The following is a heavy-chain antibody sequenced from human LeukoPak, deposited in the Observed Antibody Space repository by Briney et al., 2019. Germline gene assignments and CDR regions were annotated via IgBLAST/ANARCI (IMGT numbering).Heavy chain of an antibody. D-gene: IGHD6-19*01. CDR2: IYSGGST. CDR1: GFTFSSYS. V-gene: IGHV3-53*01. Sequence: GGSLRLSCAASGFTFSSYSMNWVRQAPGKGLEWVSTIYSGGSTYYADSVKGRFTISRDNSKNTLYLQMNSLRGEDTAVYYCARNGYTSGWYRNWGQGTLVTVSS. CDR3: ARNGYTSGWYRN. J-gene: IGHJ4*02.